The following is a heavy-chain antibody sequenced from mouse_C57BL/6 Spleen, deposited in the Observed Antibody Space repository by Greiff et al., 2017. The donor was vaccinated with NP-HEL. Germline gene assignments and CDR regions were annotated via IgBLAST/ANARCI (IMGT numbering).Heavy chain of an antibody. D-gene: IGHD1-1*01. CDR2: INPGSGGT. CDR1: GYAFTNYL. V-gene: IGHV1-54*01. J-gene: IGHJ2*01. Sequence: QVQLKQSGAELVRPGTSVKVSCKASGYAFTNYLIEWVKQRPGQGLEWIGVINPGSGGTNYNEKFKGKATLTAEKSSSTAYMQLSSLTSEDSAVYFCARRYYGSLDYWGQGTTLTVSS. CDR3: ARRYYGSLDY.